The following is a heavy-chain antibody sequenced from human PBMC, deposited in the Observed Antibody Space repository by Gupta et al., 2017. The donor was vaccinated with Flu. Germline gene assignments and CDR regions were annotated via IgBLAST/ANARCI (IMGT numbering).Heavy chain of an antibody. D-gene: IGHD2-2*01. CDR1: DDTFSSYA. J-gene: IGHJ6*02. CDR3: SGHVTVVAGAVGSFYYPLDV. CDR2: IIPLFGTA. Sequence: QVHLVHSGTEVKKPGSSVKVSCKGSDDTFSSYATSWVRQAPAQGLEWMGGIIPLFGTATYAQKFQCRVTINADKPTSTAYMELSSLRSEDTAVYYCSGHVTVVAGAVGSFYYPLDVWGQGTAVTVSS. V-gene: IGHV1-69*06.